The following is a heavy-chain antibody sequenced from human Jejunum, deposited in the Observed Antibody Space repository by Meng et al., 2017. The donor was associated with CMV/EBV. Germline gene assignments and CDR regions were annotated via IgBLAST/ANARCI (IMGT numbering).Heavy chain of an antibody. CDR2: INPKTANP. D-gene: IGHD6-13*01. CDR3: ATGSVAADGKGY. J-gene: IGHJ1*01. Sequence: QVQLVQSGSEWKKPGASVKISCKASGYMFTRYNINWVRQAPGQWLEWMGYINPKTANPTYVQGFTGRFVFSLDTSVSTAYLQISSLEAEDTAVYYCATGSVAADGKGYWGQDTLVTVSS. V-gene: IGHV7-4-1*02. CDR1: GYMFTRYN.